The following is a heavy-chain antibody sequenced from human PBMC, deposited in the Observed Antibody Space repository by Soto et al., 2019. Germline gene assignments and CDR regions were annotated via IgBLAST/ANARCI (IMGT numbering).Heavy chain of an antibody. J-gene: IGHJ4*02. Sequence: GGSLRLSCAASGFIFSTYWMTWFRQAPGKGLEWVANIYQDGSEKYYVDSVKGRFTISRDNAKSSLYLQMNTLRAEDTALYYCARARWGNPSTFDYWGQGALVTVSS. CDR1: GFIFSTYW. CDR2: IYQDGSEK. V-gene: IGHV3-7*05. D-gene: IGHD3-16*01. CDR3: ARARWGNPSTFDY.